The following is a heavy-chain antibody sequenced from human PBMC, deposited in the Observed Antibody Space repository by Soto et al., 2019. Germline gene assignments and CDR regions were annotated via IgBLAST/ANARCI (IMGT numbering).Heavy chain of an antibody. CDR1: GLSMSSGGYR. V-gene: IGHV4-31*03. D-gene: IGHD2-15*01. CDR2: IYYSGSP. Sequence: SETLSLTCTVSGLSMSSGGYRWNWLRQHPGKALEWIGNIYYSGSPYYNPSLKSRVTISVDTSKNQFSLKLSSVTAADTAVYYCARVVCSGGSCHSGSFDIWGQGTMVTGSS. J-gene: IGHJ3*02. CDR3: ARVVCSGGSCHSGSFDI.